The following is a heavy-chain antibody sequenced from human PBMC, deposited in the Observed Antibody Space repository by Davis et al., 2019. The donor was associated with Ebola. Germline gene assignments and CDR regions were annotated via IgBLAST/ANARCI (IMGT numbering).Heavy chain of an antibody. Sequence: SLTLSCQGSAYSFTSYWIGCVRQLPGNGLEWMGIIYPGDSDTRYSPSFQGQVTISADKSINTAYLQWSSLKASDTAIYYCARGTNGYNPGGYFDTWGQGTLVTVSS. V-gene: IGHV5-51*01. J-gene: IGHJ4*02. CDR1: AYSFTSYW. CDR3: ARGTNGYNPGGYFDT. D-gene: IGHD5-24*01. CDR2: IYPGDSDT.